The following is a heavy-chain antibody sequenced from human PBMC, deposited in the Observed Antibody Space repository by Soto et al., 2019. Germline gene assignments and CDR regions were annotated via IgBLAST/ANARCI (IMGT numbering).Heavy chain of an antibody. CDR3: VRDQDGLKSCRVMIAPILHV. J-gene: IGHJ1*01. CDR1: GYTFTSYG. CDR2: ISAYNGNT. Sequence: QVQLVQSGAEVKKPGASVKVSCKASGYTFTSYGISWVRQAPGQGLEWMGWISAYNGNTNYAQKLQGRVTMTTDTSTSTAYMDLRRLTGDDTAVYYCVRDQDGLKSCRVMIAPILHVWSQGTLVSVCS. D-gene: IGHD3-22*01. V-gene: IGHV1-18*04.